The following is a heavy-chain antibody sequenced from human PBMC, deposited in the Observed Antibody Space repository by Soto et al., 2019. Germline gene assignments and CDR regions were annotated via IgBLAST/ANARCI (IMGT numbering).Heavy chain of an antibody. CDR2: NSWNSGSI. D-gene: IGHD2-15*01. V-gene: IGHV3-9*01. CDR3: AKVRVGGGSLGSNYYYGMDV. J-gene: IGHJ6*02. CDR1: GFTFDDYA. Sequence: EVQLVESGGGLVQPGRSLRLSCAASGFTFDDYAMPWVRQAPGKGLERVSGNSWNSGSIGYADSVKGRFTISRDNAKKSMYLHMNSLRAEETVLYYCAKVRVGGGSLGSNYYYGMDVWGQVTTVTVSS.